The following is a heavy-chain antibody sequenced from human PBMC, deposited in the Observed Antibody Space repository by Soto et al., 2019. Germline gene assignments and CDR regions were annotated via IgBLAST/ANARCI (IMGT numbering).Heavy chain of an antibody. Sequence: SVKVSCKASGYTFTSYGISWVRQAPGQGLEWMGGIIPIFGTANYAQKFQGRVTITADESTSTAYMELRSLRSDDTAVYYCARDEGYSGSYWSQGTLVTVSS. CDR3: ARDEGYSGSY. V-gene: IGHV1-69*13. CDR1: GYTFTSYG. J-gene: IGHJ4*02. D-gene: IGHD1-26*01. CDR2: IIPIFGTA.